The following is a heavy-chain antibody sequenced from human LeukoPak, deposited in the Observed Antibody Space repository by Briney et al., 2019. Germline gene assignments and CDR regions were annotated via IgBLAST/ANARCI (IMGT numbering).Heavy chain of an antibody. V-gene: IGHV1-18*04. D-gene: IGHD2-8*02. CDR3: ARGVVAYASVKFLYMDG. J-gene: IGHJ6*03. Sequence: GASVKVSCKASGYTFTGYHMHWVRQAPGQGLEWMGWISAYNDNTNSAQHLQGRVTMTTDTSTGTAYMELRSLTSDDTAVYYCARGVVAYASVKFLYMDGWGKGNTVTVSS. CDR1: GYTFTGYH. CDR2: ISAYNDNT.